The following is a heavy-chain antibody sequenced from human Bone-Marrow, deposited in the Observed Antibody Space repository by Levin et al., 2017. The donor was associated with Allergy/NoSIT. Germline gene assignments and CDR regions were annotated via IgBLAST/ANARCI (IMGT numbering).Heavy chain of an antibody. V-gene: IGHV4-59*01. J-gene: IGHJ6*02. CDR3: ATGRGNYYYYGRDV. CDR1: GGSISSYY. CDR2: IYYSGST. Sequence: SETLSLTCTVSGGSISSYYWSWIRQPPGKGLEWIGYIYYSGSTNYNPSLKSRVTISVDTSKNQFSLKLSSVTAADTAVYYCATGRGNYYYYGRDVWGQGTTVTVSS. D-gene: IGHD1-26*01.